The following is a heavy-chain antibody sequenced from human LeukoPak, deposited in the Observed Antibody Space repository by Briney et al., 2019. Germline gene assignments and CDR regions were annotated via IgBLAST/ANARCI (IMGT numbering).Heavy chain of an antibody. V-gene: IGHV1-2*06. J-gene: IGHJ5*02. CDR3: ARALWFVEYEPSYNWFDP. Sequence: GASVKVSCKASGYTFTGYYMHWVRQAPGQGLEWMGRINPNSGGTNYAQKFQGRVTMTGDTSTSTAYMELSRLRSDDTAVYYCARALWFVEYEPSYNWFDPWGQGTLVTVSS. CDR1: GYTFTGYY. D-gene: IGHD3-10*01. CDR2: INPNSGGT.